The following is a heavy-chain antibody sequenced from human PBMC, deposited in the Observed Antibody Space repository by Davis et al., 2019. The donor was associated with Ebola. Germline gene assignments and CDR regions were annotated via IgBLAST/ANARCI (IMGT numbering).Heavy chain of an antibody. J-gene: IGHJ6*03. CDR2: IRSKANSYAT. Sequence: GGSLRLSCAASGFTFSGSAMHWVRQASGKGLEWVGRIRSKANSYATAYAASVKGRFTISRDDSKNTAYLQMNSLKTEDTAVYYCTSPIGGRDYYYYYYMDVWGKGTTVTVSS. V-gene: IGHV3-73*01. CDR3: TSPIGGRDYYYYYYMDV. CDR1: GFTFSGSA. D-gene: IGHD3-10*01.